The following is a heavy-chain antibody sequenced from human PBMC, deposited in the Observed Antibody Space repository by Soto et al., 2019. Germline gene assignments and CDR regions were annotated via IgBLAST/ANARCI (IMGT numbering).Heavy chain of an antibody. J-gene: IGHJ3*02. CDR3: ARQSSGYYVDAFDI. CDR2: INPNSGGT. D-gene: IGHD3-22*01. V-gene: IGHV1-2*04. Sequence: QVQLVQSGAEVKKPGASVKVSCKASGYTFTGYYMHWVRQAPGQGLEWMGWINPNSGGTNYAQKFQGWVTMTSDTSISTAYMELSRLRSDDTAVYYCARQSSGYYVDAFDIWGQGTMVTVSS. CDR1: GYTFTGYY.